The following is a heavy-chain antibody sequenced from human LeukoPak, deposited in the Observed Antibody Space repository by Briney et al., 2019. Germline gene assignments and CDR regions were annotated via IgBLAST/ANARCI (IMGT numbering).Heavy chain of an antibody. CDR3: ARDLRYGVVLETDDRGNY. Sequence: GGSLRLSCEVSGFTFSDYSLNWVRQAPGKGLEWVSSITSTGAYMYYADSVKGRFTTSRDNAKKSLYLQMNSLRAEDTAVYYCARDLRYGVVLETDDRGNYWGQGTLVVVSS. D-gene: IGHD5-18*01. V-gene: IGHV3-21*01. CDR1: GFTFSDYS. J-gene: IGHJ4*02. CDR2: ITSTGAYM.